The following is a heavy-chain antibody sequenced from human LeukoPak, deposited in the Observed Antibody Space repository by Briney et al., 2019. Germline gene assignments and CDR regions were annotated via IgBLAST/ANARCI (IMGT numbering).Heavy chain of an antibody. CDR2: IRSTGVDT. V-gene: IGHV3-23*01. CDR1: GFTFSAYA. D-gene: IGHD1-26*01. CDR3: AKGVNSGSYYYFDY. Sequence: GGSLRLSCAASGFTFSAYAMNWVRQAPGKGLEWVSSIRSTGVDTYYADSVEGRLTISRDNSKNTLSLQMNSLRVEDTAIYYCAKGVNSGSYYYFDYWGQGTLATVSS. J-gene: IGHJ4*02.